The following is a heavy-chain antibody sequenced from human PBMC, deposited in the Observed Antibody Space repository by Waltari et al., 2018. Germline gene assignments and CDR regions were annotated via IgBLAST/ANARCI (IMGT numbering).Heavy chain of an antibody. Sequence: EVQLLESGGGLVQPGGSLRLSCAASGFTFSSYAMSWVRQAPGKGLEWVSVIYSGGSSTYYADSVKGRFTISRDNSKNTLYLQMNSLRAEDTAVYYCARDQSWRGTDSSGWYRFHALDAFDIRGQGTMVTVSS. CDR2: IYSGGSST. CDR1: GFTFSSYA. J-gene: IGHJ3*02. D-gene: IGHD6-19*01. CDR3: ARDQSWRGTDSSGWYRFHALDAFDI. V-gene: IGHV3-23*03.